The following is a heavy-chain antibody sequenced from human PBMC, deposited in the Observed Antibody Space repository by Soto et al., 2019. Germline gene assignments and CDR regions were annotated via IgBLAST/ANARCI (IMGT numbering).Heavy chain of an antibody. CDR3: ARDQPGYSYGYGLGY. Sequence: EVQLVESGGGLVKPGGSLRLSCAASGFTFSSYSMNWVRQAPGKGLEWVSSISSSSSYIYYADSVKGRFTISRDNAKNSTYLQMNRLRAEDTDVYYCARDQPGYSYGYGLGYWGQGALVTVSS. CDR1: GFTFSSYS. D-gene: IGHD5-18*01. V-gene: IGHV3-21*01. J-gene: IGHJ4*02. CDR2: ISSSSSYI.